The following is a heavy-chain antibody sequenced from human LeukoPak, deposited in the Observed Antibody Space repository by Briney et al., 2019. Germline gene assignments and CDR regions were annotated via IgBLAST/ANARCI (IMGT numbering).Heavy chain of an antibody. D-gene: IGHD6-6*01. V-gene: IGHV3-48*01. J-gene: IGHJ4*02. CDR2: ISSSSGPI. Sequence: GGSLRLSCAASGFAFSTYIMNWVRQAPGKGLEWVSYISSSSGPIYYAASVKGRFTISRDNAKNSLYLQMNSLRAEDTAGYYCASEYSSSSGHFWGQGTLVTVSS. CDR1: GFAFSTYI. CDR3: ASEYSSSSGHF.